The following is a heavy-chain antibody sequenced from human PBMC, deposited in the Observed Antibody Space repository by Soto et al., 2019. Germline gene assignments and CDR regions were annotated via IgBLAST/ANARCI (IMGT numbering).Heavy chain of an antibody. Sequence: QVQLQESGPGLVKPSQTLSLTCTVSGGSISSGGFFWSWIRQHPGRGLEWIGYIYSSESTYYSPSLKSRVTISVDASKNQFSLKLISVTAADTAVYYCARGGSLQEPDYWGQGTLVTVSS. CDR1: GGSISSGGFF. V-gene: IGHV4-31*03. CDR3: ARGGSLQEPDY. CDR2: IYSSEST. J-gene: IGHJ4*02.